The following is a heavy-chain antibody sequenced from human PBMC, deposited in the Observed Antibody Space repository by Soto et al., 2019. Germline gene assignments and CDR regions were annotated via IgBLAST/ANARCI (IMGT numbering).Heavy chain of an antibody. V-gene: IGHV3-23*05. D-gene: IGHD4-17*01. J-gene: IGHJ1*01. Sequence: EVQLLESGGGLVQPGGSLRLSCAASGFSFTSYAMRWVRQAPGKGLDWVSTISSSGSGTYADSVKGRFTISRDNSKDTLYLQMNSLGAEDTAIYYCAKGSYGDYDWGQGTLVTVSS. CDR2: ISSSGSGT. CDR1: GFSFTSYA. CDR3: AKGSYGDYD.